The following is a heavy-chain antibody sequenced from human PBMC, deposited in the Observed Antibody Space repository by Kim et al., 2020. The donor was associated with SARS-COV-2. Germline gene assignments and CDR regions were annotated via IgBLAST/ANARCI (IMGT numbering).Heavy chain of an antibody. CDR2: ISAYNGNT. Sequence: ASVKVSCKASGYTFTSYGISWVRQAPGQGLEWMGWISAYNGNTNYAQKLQGRVTMTTDTSTSTAYMELRSLRSDDTAVYYCARSGYSYYNLAYYFDYWGQGTLVTVSS. CDR3: ARSGYSYYNLAYYFDY. D-gene: IGHD5-18*01. CDR1: GYTFTSYG. V-gene: IGHV1-18*01. J-gene: IGHJ4*02.